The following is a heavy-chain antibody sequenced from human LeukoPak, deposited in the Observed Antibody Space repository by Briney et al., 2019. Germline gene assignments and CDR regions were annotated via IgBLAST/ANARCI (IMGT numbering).Heavy chain of an antibody. Sequence: PGGSLRLSCAASGFTFSSYSMNWVRQAPGKGLEWVSYISSSSSTIYYADSVKGRFTISRDNAKNSLYLQMNSLRAEDTAVYYCARDGDPWDSSGYYYNYWGQGTLVTVSS. CDR1: GFTFSSYS. CDR2: ISSSSSTI. V-gene: IGHV3-48*04. J-gene: IGHJ4*02. D-gene: IGHD3-22*01. CDR3: ARDGDPWDSSGYYYNY.